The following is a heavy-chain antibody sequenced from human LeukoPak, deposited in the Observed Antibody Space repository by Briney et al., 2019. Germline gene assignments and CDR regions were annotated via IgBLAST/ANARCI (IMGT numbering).Heavy chain of an antibody. D-gene: IGHD2-15*01. V-gene: IGHV3-11*01. CDR3: ARSRVVDAAFFDY. CDR2: ISSSGHSI. Sequence: GGSQRLSCVASGFTFSDYYMSWIRQAPGKGLEWVSYISSSGHSIYYADSVKGRFTISRDNVKNALYLQMNSLRAEDTAVYYCARSRVVDAAFFDYWGQGTLATVSS. CDR1: GFTFSDYY. J-gene: IGHJ4*02.